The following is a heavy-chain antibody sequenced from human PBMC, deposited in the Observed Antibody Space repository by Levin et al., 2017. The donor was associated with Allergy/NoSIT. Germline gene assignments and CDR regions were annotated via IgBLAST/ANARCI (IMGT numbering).Heavy chain of an antibody. D-gene: IGHD3-10*01. Sequence: SCAASGLTFTGYALHWVRQAPGKGLEWVAIVSHDGRTNNYADSVKGRFTISRDISQNMVYLEMSSLRPEDTAVYYCARDSIYRGSGSYLDNWGQGTLVTVSS. CDR1: GLTFTGYA. CDR2: VSHDGRTN. V-gene: IGHV3-30*04. J-gene: IGHJ4*02. CDR3: ARDSIYRGSGSYLDN.